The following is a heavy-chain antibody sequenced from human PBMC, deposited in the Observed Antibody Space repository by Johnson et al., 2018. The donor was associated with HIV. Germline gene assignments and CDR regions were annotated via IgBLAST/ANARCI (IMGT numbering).Heavy chain of an antibody. CDR3: AKDRQWGPRDAFDI. V-gene: IGHV3-9*01. Sequence: VQLVESGGGFVQPGRSLRLSCAASGFTFDDYAMHWVRQAPGKGLEWVSGISWNSGIIGYADSVKGRFTISRDNAKNSLYLQMNSLRAEDTAFYYCAKDRQWGPRDAFDIWGQGTIVTVSS. J-gene: IGHJ3*02. D-gene: IGHD6-19*01. CDR1: GFTFDDYA. CDR2: ISWNSGII.